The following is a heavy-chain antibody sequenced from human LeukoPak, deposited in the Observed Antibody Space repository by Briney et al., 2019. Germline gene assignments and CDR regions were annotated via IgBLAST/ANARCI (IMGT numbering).Heavy chain of an antibody. CDR2: INPNSGDT. D-gene: IGHD6-19*01. V-gene: IGHV1-2*02. CDR3: ASGWSITGWYNNWFDP. Sequence: GASVKVSCKASRYTFTGYYMHWVRQAPGQGLEWMGWINPNSGDTNYAQKFQGRVTMTRDTSITTVYMELSRLRSDDTAVYFCASGWSITGWYNNWFDPWGQGTLVTVSS. J-gene: IGHJ5*02. CDR1: RYTFTGYY.